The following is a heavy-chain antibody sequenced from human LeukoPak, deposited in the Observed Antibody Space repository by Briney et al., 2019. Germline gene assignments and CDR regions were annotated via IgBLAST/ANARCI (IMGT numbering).Heavy chain of an antibody. J-gene: IGHJ5*02. Sequence: GGSLRLSCAASGFTFSGYGMHWVRQAPGKGLEWVAVIWYDGSNKYYADSVKGRFTISRDNSKNTLYLQMNSLRAEDTAVYYCARASLYGDYNWFDPWGQGTLVTVSS. CDR1: GFTFSGYG. V-gene: IGHV3-33*01. CDR2: IWYDGSNK. D-gene: IGHD4-17*01. CDR3: ARASLYGDYNWFDP.